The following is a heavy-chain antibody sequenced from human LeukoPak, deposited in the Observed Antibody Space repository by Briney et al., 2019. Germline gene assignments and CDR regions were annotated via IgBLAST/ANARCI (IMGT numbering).Heavy chain of an antibody. CDR3: ARPSGSPSRTVYYFDY. CDR1: GFTFSSYE. Sequence: PGGSLRLSCAASGFTFSSYEMNWVRQAPGKGLEWVSSISSSSSYIYYADSVKGRFTISRDNAKNSLYLQMNSLRAADTAVYYCARPSGSPSRTVYYFDYWGQGTLVTVSS. J-gene: IGHJ4*02. V-gene: IGHV3-21*04. D-gene: IGHD1-26*01. CDR2: ISSSSSYI.